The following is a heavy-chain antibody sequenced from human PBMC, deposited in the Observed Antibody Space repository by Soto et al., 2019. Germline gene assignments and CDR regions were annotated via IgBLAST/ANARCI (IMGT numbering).Heavy chain of an antibody. V-gene: IGHV3-30-3*01. CDR1: GFTFSSYA. J-gene: IGHJ6*02. CDR3: ARAPPIWVGATYNHQLYYYYGMDV. CDR2: ISYDGSNK. D-gene: IGHD1-26*01. Sequence: GGSLRLSCAASGFTFSSYAMHWVRQAPGKGLEWVAVISYDGSNKYYADSVKGRFTISRDNSKNTLYLQMNSLRAEDTAVYYCARAPPIWVGATYNHQLYYYYGMDVWGQGTTVTVSS.